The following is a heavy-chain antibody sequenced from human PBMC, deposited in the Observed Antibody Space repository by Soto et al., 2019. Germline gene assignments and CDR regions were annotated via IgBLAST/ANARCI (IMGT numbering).Heavy chain of an antibody. CDR2: IIPIYRTA. J-gene: IGHJ4*02. CDR3: ARDSGAKLSSS. Sequence: SVKVSCTASGGTSSSYAISWVRQARGQGLEWLGGIIPIYRTADYAQKFQGRVTITADESTRTVYMELSSLKSQDTALYYCARDSGAKLSSSWGQGTLVTVSS. CDR1: GGTSSSYA. D-gene: IGHD6-13*01. V-gene: IGHV1-69*13.